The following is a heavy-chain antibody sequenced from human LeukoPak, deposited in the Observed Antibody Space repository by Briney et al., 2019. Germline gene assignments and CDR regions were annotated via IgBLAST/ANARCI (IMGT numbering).Heavy chain of an antibody. CDR2: ISAYNGNT. V-gene: IGHV1-18*01. J-gene: IGHJ6*03. CDR1: GYTFTSYG. CDR3: ARERITIFGVVPLGYYYMDV. Sequence: ASVKVSCKASGYTFTSYGISWVRQAPGQGLEWMGWISAYNGNTNYAQKPQGRVTMTTDTSTSTAYMEPRSLRSDDTAVYYCARERITIFGVVPLGYYYMDVWGKGTTVTVSS. D-gene: IGHD3-3*01.